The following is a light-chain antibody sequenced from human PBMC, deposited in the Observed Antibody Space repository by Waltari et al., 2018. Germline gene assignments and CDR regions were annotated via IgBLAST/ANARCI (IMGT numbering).Light chain of an antibody. J-gene: IGKJ3*01. CDR1: QNIYSN. CDR3: QHYYDNPFT. V-gene: IGKV1-6*01. CDR2: AAS. Sequence: IQMTQPPSALSASVGDRVTISCRASQNIYSNLAWYQQKPGKAPKLLIYAASSLQSGILSRFSGSGSGRDFTLTISSLQPEDSAAYYCQHYYDNPFTFGPGTKLDIE.